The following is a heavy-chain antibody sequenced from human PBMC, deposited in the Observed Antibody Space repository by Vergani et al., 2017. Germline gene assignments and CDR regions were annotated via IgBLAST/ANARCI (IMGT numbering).Heavy chain of an antibody. Sequence: EVQLVESGGGLVKPGGSLRLSCAASGFTFSNAWMNWVRQAPGKGLEWVGRIKSETDGGTTDYAAPVKGRFTISRDDSKNTLYLQMNSLNTEDTAVYYCTTVSRWLQFYWYFDLWGRGTLVTVSS. CDR3: TTVSRWLQFYWYFDL. J-gene: IGHJ2*01. CDR1: GFTFSNAW. CDR2: IKSETDGGTT. D-gene: IGHD5-24*01. V-gene: IGHV3-15*01.